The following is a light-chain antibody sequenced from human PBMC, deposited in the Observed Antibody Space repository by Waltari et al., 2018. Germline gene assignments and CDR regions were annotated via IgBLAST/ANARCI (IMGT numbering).Light chain of an antibody. Sequence: QLVVTQSPSASASLGASVKLTCTLSSGHSSNIIAWLQQQPEKGPRYLMKVNSDGRHSRGDEIPDRFSGSSSGAERYLTISSRQAEDEADYYCQTGGHGTWVFGGGTKLTVL. V-gene: IGLV4-69*01. CDR1: SGHSSNI. CDR2: VNSDGRH. CDR3: QTGGHGTWV. J-gene: IGLJ3*02.